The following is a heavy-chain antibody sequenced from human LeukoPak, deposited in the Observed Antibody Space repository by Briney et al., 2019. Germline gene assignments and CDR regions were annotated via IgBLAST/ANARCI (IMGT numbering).Heavy chain of an antibody. CDR2: IYYSGST. Sequence: PSETLSLTCTVSGGSISSSSYYWGWIRQPPGKGLEWIGSIYYSGSTYYNPSLKSRVTISVDTSKNQFSLKLSSVTAADTAVYYCARAAAYYYYIDVWGKGTTVTVSS. D-gene: IGHD2-15*01. CDR3: ARAAAYYYYIDV. J-gene: IGHJ6*03. CDR1: GGSISSSSYY. V-gene: IGHV4-39*07.